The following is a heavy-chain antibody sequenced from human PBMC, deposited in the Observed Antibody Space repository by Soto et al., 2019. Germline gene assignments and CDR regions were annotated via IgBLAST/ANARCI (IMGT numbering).Heavy chain of an antibody. Sequence: SVKVSCKASGGTFSSYAISWVRQAPGQGLEWMGGIIPIFGTANYAQKFQGRVTITADKSTSTAYMELSSLRSEDTAVYYCARDKGPVYDSSAYYYYWFDPWGQGTLVTVPS. CDR2: IIPIFGTA. J-gene: IGHJ5*02. V-gene: IGHV1-69*06. CDR1: GGTFSSYA. CDR3: ARDKGPVYDSSAYYYYWFDP. D-gene: IGHD3-22*01.